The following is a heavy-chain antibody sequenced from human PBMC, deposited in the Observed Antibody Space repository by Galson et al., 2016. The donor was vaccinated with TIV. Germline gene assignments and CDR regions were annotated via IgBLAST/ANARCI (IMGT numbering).Heavy chain of an antibody. J-gene: IGHJ4*02. V-gene: IGHV3-33*07. CDR2: IWYDGNNK. D-gene: IGHD2-2*01. CDR3: ARVRYCSSTNCWNFLDY. CDR1: GFKFSSYG. Sequence: SLRLSCAASGFKFSSYGMYWVRQAPGKGLEWVAVIWYDGNNKYYADSVKGRFTISRDNSKNTLYLQMNSLRAEDTAVYYCARVRYCSSTNCWNFLDYWGQGTLVTVSS.